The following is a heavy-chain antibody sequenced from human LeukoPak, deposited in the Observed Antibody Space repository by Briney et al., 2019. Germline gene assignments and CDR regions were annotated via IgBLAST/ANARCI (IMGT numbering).Heavy chain of an antibody. CDR3: ATSNSSLYYFDY. CDR1: GGSIGSGGYY. D-gene: IGHD6-13*01. Sequence: SETLSLTSTVSGGSIGSGGYYWSWIRQHPGKGLEWIGYIYYSGSTYYNPSLKSRVTISVDTSKNQFSLKLSSVTAADTAVYYCATSNSSLYYFDYWGQGTLVTVSS. J-gene: IGHJ4*02. CDR2: IYYSGST. V-gene: IGHV4-31*03.